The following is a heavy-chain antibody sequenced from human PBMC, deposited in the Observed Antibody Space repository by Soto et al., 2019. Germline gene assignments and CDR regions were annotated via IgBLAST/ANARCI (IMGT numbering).Heavy chain of an antibody. CDR1: GGSISSYY. Sequence: QVQLQESGPGLVKPSETLSLTCTVSGGSISSYYWSWIRQPPGKGLEWIGDIYYSGSTNYNPSHKSRITISVDTSKIQFSLKLSSVAAADTAVYYCARQSRCTNGVCGNAFDIWGQGTMVTVSS. CDR2: IYYSGST. V-gene: IGHV4-59*08. CDR3: ARQSRCTNGVCGNAFDI. D-gene: IGHD2-8*01. J-gene: IGHJ3*02.